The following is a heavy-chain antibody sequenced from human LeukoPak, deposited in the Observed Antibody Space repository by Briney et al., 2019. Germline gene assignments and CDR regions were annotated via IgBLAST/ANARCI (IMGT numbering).Heavy chain of an antibody. CDR3: ARDRESRGYYSWYFDD. J-gene: IGHJ4*02. D-gene: IGHD3-22*01. V-gene: IGHV4-4*07. CDR1: GGSISSYY. CDR2: IYSSGST. Sequence: PSETLSLTCSVSGGSISSYYWSRIRQPAGKGLEWIGRIYSSGSTNYNPSLKSRVTMSVDTSKKQFSLKLSSVTAADTAVYYCARDRESRGYYSWYFDDWGQGTLVTVSS.